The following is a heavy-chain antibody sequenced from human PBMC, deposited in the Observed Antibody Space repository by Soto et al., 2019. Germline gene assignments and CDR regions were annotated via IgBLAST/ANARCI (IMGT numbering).Heavy chain of an antibody. D-gene: IGHD1-26*01. V-gene: IGHV3-30*18. Sequence: QVHLVESGGGVVQPGRSLRLSCAASGFSFSTYGMHWVRQAPGKGLEWVAFISNDGSNKYYADSVKGRFTISRDNSKNKLFLQMNRLRAEDKAVYYCGKGFGNYWAFDYWGQGTLVTVSS. CDR1: GFSFSTYG. J-gene: IGHJ4*02. CDR3: GKGFGNYWAFDY. CDR2: ISNDGSNK.